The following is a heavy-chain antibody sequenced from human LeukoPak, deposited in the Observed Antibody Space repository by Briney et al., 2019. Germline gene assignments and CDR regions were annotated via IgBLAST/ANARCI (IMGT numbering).Heavy chain of an antibody. Sequence: PGGSLRLSCAASGFTFSSYSMNWVRQAPGKGLEWVSSISSSSSYIYYADSVKGRFTVSRDNAKNSLYLQMNSLRAEDTAVYYCARAPSYYYDSSGYYYNWGQGTLVTVSS. J-gene: IGHJ4*02. V-gene: IGHV3-21*01. D-gene: IGHD3-22*01. CDR2: ISSSSSYI. CDR1: GFTFSSYS. CDR3: ARAPSYYYDSSGYYYN.